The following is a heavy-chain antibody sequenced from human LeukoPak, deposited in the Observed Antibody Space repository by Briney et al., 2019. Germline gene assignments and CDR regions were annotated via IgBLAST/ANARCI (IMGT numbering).Heavy chain of an antibody. Sequence: ASVKVSCKASGYTFTSYDINWVRQATGQGLEWVGWMNPNSGNTGYAQKFQGRVTMTRNTSISTAYMELSSLRSEDTAVYYCARRGSAVAAFYYYYMDVWGKGTTVTVSS. CDR1: GYTFTSYD. CDR3: ARRGSAVAAFYYYYMDV. J-gene: IGHJ6*03. D-gene: IGHD6-19*01. V-gene: IGHV1-8*01. CDR2: MNPNSGNT.